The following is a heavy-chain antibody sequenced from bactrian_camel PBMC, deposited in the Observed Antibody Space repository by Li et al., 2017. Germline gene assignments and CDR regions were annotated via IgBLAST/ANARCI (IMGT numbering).Heavy chain of an antibody. D-gene: IGHD2*01. CDR2: ISLGGGVT. Sequence: VQLVESGGGSVQARGSLVLSCVASHVTFDKTRMAWFKWREAVAAISLGGGVTTYADSVKGRFIISKDNAKNTLYLQMDNLKAEDTGTYYCAAVNSWRFCLLSLLEGDLASSGLGTQVTVS. CDR1: HVTFDKTR. J-gene: IGHJ4*01. V-gene: IGHV3S42*01.